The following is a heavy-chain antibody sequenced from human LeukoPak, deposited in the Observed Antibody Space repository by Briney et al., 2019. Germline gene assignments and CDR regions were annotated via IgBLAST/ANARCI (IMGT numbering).Heavy chain of an antibody. V-gene: IGHV5-51*01. CDR2: IYPGDSDT. CDR3: ARRLDDGGDNWFDP. D-gene: IGHD1-1*01. Sequence: GESLKISCKGSGYSFSIYWIAWVRQMPGKGLEWMGVIYPGDSDTRYSPSFQGQVTISADKSISTAYLQWNSLKASDSVMYYCARRLDDGGDNWFDPWGQGTLVTVSS. CDR1: GYSFSIYW. J-gene: IGHJ5*02.